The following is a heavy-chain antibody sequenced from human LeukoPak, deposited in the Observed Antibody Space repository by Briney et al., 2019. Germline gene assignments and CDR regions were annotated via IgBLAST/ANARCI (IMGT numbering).Heavy chain of an antibody. D-gene: IGHD3-16*02. CDR2: INHSGST. Sequence: SETLSLTCAVYGGSFSGYYWSWIRQPPGKGLEWIGEINHSGSTNYNPSLKSRVTISVDTSKNQFSLKLSSVTAADTAVYYCARVSFGYDYVWGSYRKAPDAFDIWGQGTMVTVPS. CDR1: GGSFSGYY. J-gene: IGHJ3*02. CDR3: ARVSFGYDYVWGSYRKAPDAFDI. V-gene: IGHV4-34*01.